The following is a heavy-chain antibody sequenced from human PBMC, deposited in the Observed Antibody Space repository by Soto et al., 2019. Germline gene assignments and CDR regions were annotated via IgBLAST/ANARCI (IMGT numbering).Heavy chain of an antibody. J-gene: IGHJ5*02. V-gene: IGHV3-30*04. CDR1: GFRLNGYA. CDR2: ISYNGRNI. D-gene: IGHD1-26*01. Sequence: QVQLVESGGGVVQPGTSLRLACTASGFRLNGYAMNWVRQAPGKGLEWVALISYNGRNIFYADSVKGRFTISRDTSQNTVHLQMNSLRPDDTAIYYCARIVPGVHDGNGFDPWGQGTLVTVSS. CDR3: ARIVPGVHDGNGFDP.